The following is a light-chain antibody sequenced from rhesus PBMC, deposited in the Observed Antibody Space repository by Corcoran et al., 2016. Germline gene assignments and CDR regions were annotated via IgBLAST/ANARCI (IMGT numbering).Light chain of an antibody. CDR2: VIS. V-gene: IGKV2-82*02. J-gene: IGKJ1*01. CDR3: IQALRSPWT. Sequence: DIVMIQTPLSLPVTLGEPASISCRSSQSLIYSDGKTYLYWYLQKPGQSPQLLRSVISQRASGVPDKFSGSGSGTNFTLQISRVDAEDFGVYYCIQALRSPWTFGQGTKVEIK. CDR1: QSLIYSDGKTY.